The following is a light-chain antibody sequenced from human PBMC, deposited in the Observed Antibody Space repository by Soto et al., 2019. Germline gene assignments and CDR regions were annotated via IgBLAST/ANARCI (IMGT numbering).Light chain of an antibody. CDR1: QSVNSH. CDR2: DAS. J-gene: IGKJ5*01. Sequence: VVLTQSPGTLPLSPGERSTLSCSASQSVNSHLAWYQHKPGQAPRLVIFDASSRATGTPARFSGSGSGTALTLTISGLEPEDFAVYYCQQRSKWPPVTFGQGTRLEIK. CDR3: QQRSKWPPVT. V-gene: IGKV3-11*01.